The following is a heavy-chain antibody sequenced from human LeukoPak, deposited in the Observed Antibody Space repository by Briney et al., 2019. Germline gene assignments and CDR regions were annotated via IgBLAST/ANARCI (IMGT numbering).Heavy chain of an antibody. CDR2: IYHSGST. CDR3: ARVGHCSSSYCLDY. J-gene: IGHJ4*02. V-gene: IGHV4-30-4*07. Sequence: LRLSCAGSGDSISSGSYSWSWIRHPPGEGLEWIGYIYHSGSTYYNPSLKTRVSMSVDSSKNQFSLNLSSVTAADTAVYYCARVGHCSSSYCLDYWGQGTLVTVSS. D-gene: IGHD2-2*01. CDR1: GDSISSGSYS.